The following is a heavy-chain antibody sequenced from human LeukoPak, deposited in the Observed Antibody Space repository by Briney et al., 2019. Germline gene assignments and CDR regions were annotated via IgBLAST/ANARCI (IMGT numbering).Heavy chain of an antibody. Sequence: GGTLRLSCAASGFTFSSYSMNWVRQAPGKGLEWVSSISSSSSYIYYADSVKGRFTISRDNAKNSLYLQMNSLRAEDTAVYYCARGACSGGSCYPIGYGMDVWGQGTTVTVSS. CDR2: ISSSSSYI. J-gene: IGHJ6*02. CDR1: GFTFSSYS. CDR3: ARGACSGGSCYPIGYGMDV. V-gene: IGHV3-21*01. D-gene: IGHD2-15*01.